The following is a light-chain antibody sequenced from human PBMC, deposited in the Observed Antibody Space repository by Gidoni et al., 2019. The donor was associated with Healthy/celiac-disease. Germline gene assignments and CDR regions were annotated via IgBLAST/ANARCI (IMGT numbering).Light chain of an antibody. Sequence: QSVLTQPPSVSGAPGQRVTISCTGSSSNIGAGYDVPWYQHLPGTAPKLLIYGNNNRPSGFPDRFSGSKSGTSASLAITGLQAEDEADYYCQSYDSSLGGPVFGGGTKLTVL. CDR3: QSYDSSLGGPV. V-gene: IGLV1-40*01. J-gene: IGLJ2*01. CDR1: SSNIGAGYD. CDR2: GNN.